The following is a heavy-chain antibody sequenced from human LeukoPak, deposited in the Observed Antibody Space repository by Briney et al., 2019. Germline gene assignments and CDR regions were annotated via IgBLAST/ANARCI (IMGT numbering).Heavy chain of an antibody. CDR1: GFTFRSYG. CDR3: AKVITYDSSGYYRHPDY. Sequence: GRSLRLSCSASGFTFRSYGMHWVRQAPGKGLEWVAVISYDESIESYADSVKGRFTISRDNSKNTPYLQMNSLRAEDTAVYYCAKVITYDSSGYYRHPDYWGQGTLVTVSS. J-gene: IGHJ4*02. CDR2: ISYDESIE. V-gene: IGHV3-30*18. D-gene: IGHD3-22*01.